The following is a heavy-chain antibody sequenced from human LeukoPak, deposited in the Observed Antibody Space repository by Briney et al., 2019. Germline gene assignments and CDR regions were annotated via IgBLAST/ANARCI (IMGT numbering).Heavy chain of an antibody. V-gene: IGHV1-18*01. D-gene: IGHD5-24*01. CDR1: GYTFTSYG. CDR3: TTTIDDAFDI. J-gene: IGHJ3*02. Sequence: ASVKVSFKASGYTFTSYGISWVRQAPGQGLEWKGWISAYNGNTNYAQKLQGRVTMTTATSTSTGYMELRSLRSDDTAVYYCTTTIDDAFDIWGQGTMVTVSS. CDR2: ISAYNGNT.